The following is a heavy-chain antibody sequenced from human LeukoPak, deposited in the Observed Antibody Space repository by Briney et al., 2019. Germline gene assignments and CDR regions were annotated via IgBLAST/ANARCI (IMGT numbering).Heavy chain of an antibody. Sequence: GGSLRLSCAASGFTFSSYYMNWVRQAPGKGLEWVANIKQDGSEKYYADSVKGRFTISRDNTKNSLSLQMNSLRAEDTAVYYCARAGSNWNYVYWGQGTLVTVSS. CDR3: ARAGSNWNYVY. CDR2: IKQDGSEK. CDR1: GFTFSSYY. J-gene: IGHJ4*02. V-gene: IGHV3-7*01. D-gene: IGHD1-7*01.